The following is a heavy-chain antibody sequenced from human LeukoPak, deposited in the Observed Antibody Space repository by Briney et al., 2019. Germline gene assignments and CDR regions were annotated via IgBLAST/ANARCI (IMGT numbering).Heavy chain of an antibody. Sequence: GGSLRLSCEASGFTISGYWMTWVRQAPGKGLERVATIKQDGSEQDYVDSVKGRFTISRDNAKNSLFLQMNSLRVEDTAVYYCARDGLPAASAGYSSGWFDYWGQGTLLTVSS. CDR2: IKQDGSEQ. J-gene: IGHJ4*02. CDR3: ARDGLPAASAGYSSGWFDY. V-gene: IGHV3-7*03. D-gene: IGHD6-19*01. CDR1: GFTISGYW.